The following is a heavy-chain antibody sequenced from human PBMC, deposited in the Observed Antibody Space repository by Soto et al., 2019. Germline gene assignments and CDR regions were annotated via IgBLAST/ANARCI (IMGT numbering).Heavy chain of an antibody. D-gene: IGHD3-22*01. V-gene: IGHV4-34*01. CDR2: ISQSGAT. CDR3: ARGRTDVSMMVVVFIAESQYFEY. J-gene: IGHJ4*02. CDR1: GGSFGDYK. Sequence: SETLSLTCAVHGGSFGDYKWSWIRQPPGKXLEWIGEISQSGATNYNPSFKSRVTISRDTSKNQFSLRLGSVTAADTAVYFCARGRTDVSMMVVVFIAESQYFEYWGQGTQVTVCS.